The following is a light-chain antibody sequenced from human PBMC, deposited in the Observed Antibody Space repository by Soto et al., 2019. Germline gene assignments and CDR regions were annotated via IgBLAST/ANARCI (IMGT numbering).Light chain of an antibody. Sequence: QSALTQSPSASGTPGQRVTISCSGSASTIGRNYVYWYQQLPGTAPKLLIYRNSQRPSGVPDRFSGSKSGTSASLAISGLRSEDEAYYYCAACDDNLSGRYVFGAGTEVTVL. CDR1: ASTIGRNY. CDR2: RNS. V-gene: IGLV1-47*01. CDR3: AACDDNLSGRYV. J-gene: IGLJ1*01.